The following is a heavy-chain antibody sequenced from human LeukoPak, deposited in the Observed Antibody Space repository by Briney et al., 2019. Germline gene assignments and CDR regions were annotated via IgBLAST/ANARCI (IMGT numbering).Heavy chain of an antibody. CDR1: GGSISSSNW. Sequence: SGTLSLTCAVSGGSISSSNWWSWVRQPPGKGLEWIGEIYHSGSTNYNPSLKSRVTISVDTSKNQFSLKLSSVTAADTAVYYCARASEWLLFDYWGQGTLVTVSS. V-gene: IGHV4-4*02. D-gene: IGHD3-3*01. J-gene: IGHJ4*02. CDR3: ARASEWLLFDY. CDR2: IYHSGST.